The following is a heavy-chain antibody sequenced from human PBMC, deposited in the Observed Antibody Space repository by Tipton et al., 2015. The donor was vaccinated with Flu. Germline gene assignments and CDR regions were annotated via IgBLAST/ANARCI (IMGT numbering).Heavy chain of an antibody. CDR3: GRASGSGTYVIFDY. J-gene: IGHJ4*02. Sequence: GLVKPSETLSLTCTVSGGSMSSYYWNWIRQPAGKGLEWIGRIYTSGSAIHNPSLKSRVTMSVDTSKNQFSLKLRSVTAAVTAVYYCGRASGSGTYVIFDYWGQGTLVTVSS. D-gene: IGHD3-10*01. V-gene: IGHV4-4*07. CDR2: IYTSGSA. CDR1: GGSMSSYY.